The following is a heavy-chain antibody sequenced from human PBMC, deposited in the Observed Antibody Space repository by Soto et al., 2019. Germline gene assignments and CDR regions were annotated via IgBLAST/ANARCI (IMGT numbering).Heavy chain of an antibody. J-gene: IGHJ6*03. V-gene: IGHV4-39*01. CDR3: RGTGYCSGGSCYPHYYYYMDV. Sequence: SETLSLTCTVSGGSISSSSYYWGWIRQPPGKGLEWIGSIYYSGSTYYNPSLKSRVTISVDTSKNQFSLKLSSVTAADTAVYYCRGTGYCSGGSCYPHYYYYMDVWGKGTTVTVSS. CDR2: IYYSGST. CDR1: GGSISSSSYY. D-gene: IGHD2-15*01.